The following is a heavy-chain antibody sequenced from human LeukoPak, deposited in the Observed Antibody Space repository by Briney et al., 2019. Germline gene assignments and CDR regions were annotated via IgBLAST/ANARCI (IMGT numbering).Heavy chain of an antibody. CDR2: IYTIGSA. CDR3: ARVVFPVTATPVLDH. CDR1: GFIISSNY. Sequence: GGSLRPSCAASGFIISSNYMSWVRQAPGKGLEWVSVIYTIGSAYYADSVKGRLTISRDNSKNTLYLQMNSLRAEDTAVYYCARVVFPVTATPVLDHWGQGTLVTVSS. V-gene: IGHV3-66*01. D-gene: IGHD2-15*01. J-gene: IGHJ4*02.